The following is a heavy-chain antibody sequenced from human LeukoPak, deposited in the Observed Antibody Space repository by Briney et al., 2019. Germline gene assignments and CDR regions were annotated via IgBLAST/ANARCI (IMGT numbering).Heavy chain of an antibody. V-gene: IGHV3-74*01. D-gene: IGHD2-2*02. CDR1: GFTFSSYW. J-gene: IGHJ4*02. Sequence: PGGSLRLSCAASGFTFSSYWMHWVRQAPGKGLVWVSRINSDGSSTSYADSVKGRFTTSRDNAKNTLYLQMNSLRAEDTAVYYCARDKRYCSSTSCYTGGYWGQGTLVTVSS. CDR2: INSDGSST. CDR3: ARDKRYCSSTSCYTGGY.